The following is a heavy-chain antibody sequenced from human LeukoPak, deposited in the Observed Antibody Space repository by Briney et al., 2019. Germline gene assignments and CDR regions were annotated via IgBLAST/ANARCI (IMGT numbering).Heavy chain of an antibody. J-gene: IGHJ5*02. Sequence: PSETLSLTCTVYGGSFSGYYWSWIRQPPGKGLEWIGEINHSGSTYYKPSLRSRVIISVDTSKNQFSLRLSSVTAADTAVYYCARFFSAATWGYNWFDPWGQGTLVTVSS. V-gene: IGHV4-34*01. CDR3: ARFFSAATWGYNWFDP. D-gene: IGHD2-15*01. CDR2: INHSGST. CDR1: GGSFSGYY.